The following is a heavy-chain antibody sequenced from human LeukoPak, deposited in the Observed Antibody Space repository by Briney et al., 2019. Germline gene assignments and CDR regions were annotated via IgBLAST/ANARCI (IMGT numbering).Heavy chain of an antibody. J-gene: IGHJ4*02. CDR2: INQDGSEK. Sequence: GGSLRLSCAASGFTFNTYWINWVRQAPGKGLEWLASINQDGSEKYYVDSVKGRFTISRDNAKNSLYLQMNSLRAEDTAVYYCARSPRGITMIVVVITTWFDYWGQGALVTVSS. D-gene: IGHD3-22*01. CDR1: GFTFNTYW. CDR3: ARSPRGITMIVVVITTWFDY. V-gene: IGHV3-7*05.